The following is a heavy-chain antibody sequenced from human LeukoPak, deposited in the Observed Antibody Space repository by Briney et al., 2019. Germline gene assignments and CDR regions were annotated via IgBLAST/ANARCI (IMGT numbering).Heavy chain of an antibody. CDR2: TRDKAHSYTT. Sequence: PGGSLRLSCEASGFSLSDHYMDWVRQAPGKGLEWVARTRDKAHSYTTEYAASVNGRFSISRDDSKNSLYLQMNSLKTEDSAMYFCVRNTLGLCSGGLCSRFDYWGQGTLVTVSS. J-gene: IGHJ4*02. CDR1: GFSLSDHY. V-gene: IGHV3-72*01. CDR3: VRNTLGLCSGGLCSRFDY. D-gene: IGHD2-15*01.